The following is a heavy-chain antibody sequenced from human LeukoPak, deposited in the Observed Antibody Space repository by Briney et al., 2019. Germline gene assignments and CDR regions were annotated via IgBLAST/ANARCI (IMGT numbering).Heavy chain of an antibody. V-gene: IGHV3-23*01. Sequence: GGSLRLSCAASGFTFSSYAMSWVRQAPGRGLEWVSAISGSGGSTYYADSVKGRFTISRDNSKNTLYLQMNSLRAEDTAVYYCAIDPLRAYSSEPYYFDYWGQGTLVTVSS. J-gene: IGHJ4*02. CDR1: GFTFSSYA. CDR3: AIDPLRAYSSEPYYFDY. D-gene: IGHD6-25*01. CDR2: ISGSGGST.